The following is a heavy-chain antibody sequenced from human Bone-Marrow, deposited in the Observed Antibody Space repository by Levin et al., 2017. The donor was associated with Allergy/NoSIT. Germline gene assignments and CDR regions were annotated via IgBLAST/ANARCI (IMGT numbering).Heavy chain of an antibody. D-gene: IGHD2-2*01. CDR1: GFTFSSYG. CDR3: AKRRCSSTSCPIVGWFDP. CDR2: ISYDGSNK. J-gene: IGHJ5*02. Sequence: GGSLRLSCAASGFTFSSYGMHWVRQAPGKGLEWVAVISYDGSNKYYADSVKGRFTISRDNSKNTLYLQMNSLRAEDTAVYYCAKRRCSSTSCPIVGWFDPWGQGTLVTVSS. V-gene: IGHV3-30*18.